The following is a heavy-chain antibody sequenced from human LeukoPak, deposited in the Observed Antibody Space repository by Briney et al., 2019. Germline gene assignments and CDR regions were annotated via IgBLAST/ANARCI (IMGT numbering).Heavy chain of an antibody. V-gene: IGHV3-23*01. J-gene: IGHJ1*01. CDR1: GFTFSSYA. CDR3: VKDGLYCSSTSCHLPEYFQH. Sequence: GGSLRLSCAAFGFTFSSYAMSWVRQAPGKGLEWVSAISGSGGSTYYADSVKGRFTISRDNSKNTLYLQMNSLRAEDTAVYYCVKDGLYCSSTSCHLPEYFQHWGQGTLVTVSS. CDR2: ISGSGGST. D-gene: IGHD2-2*01.